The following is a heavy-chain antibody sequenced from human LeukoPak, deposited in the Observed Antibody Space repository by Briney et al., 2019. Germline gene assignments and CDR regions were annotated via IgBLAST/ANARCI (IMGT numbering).Heavy chain of an antibody. CDR3: ARDYCGSTSCLFDY. V-gene: IGHV1-2*06. Sequence: ASVKVSCKASGYTFTGYHMHWVRQAPGQGLEWMGRINPNSGDTNYAQKFQGRVTMTRDTSISTAYMELSRLGSDDTAVYYCARDYCGSTSCLFDYWGQGTLATVSS. D-gene: IGHD2-2*01. CDR2: INPNSGDT. J-gene: IGHJ4*02. CDR1: GYTFTGYH.